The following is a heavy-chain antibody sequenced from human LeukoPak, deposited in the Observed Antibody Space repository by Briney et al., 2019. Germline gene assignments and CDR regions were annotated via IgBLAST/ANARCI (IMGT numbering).Heavy chain of an antibody. V-gene: IGHV1-2*02. D-gene: IGHD3-10*01. J-gene: IGHJ4*02. CDR3: TSAYGSGSQLDY. Sequence: GASVKVSCKASGYTFTGYYMHWVRQAPGQGLEWMGWINPNSGGTNYAQKFQGRVTMTEDTSTDTAYMEMSSLRSEDTAVYYCTSAYGSGSQLDYWGQGTLVTVSS. CDR1: GYTFTGYY. CDR2: INPNSGGT.